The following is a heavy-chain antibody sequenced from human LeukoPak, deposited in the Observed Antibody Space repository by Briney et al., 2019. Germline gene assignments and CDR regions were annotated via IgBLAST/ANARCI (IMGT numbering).Heavy chain of an antibody. CDR2: INHSGST. CDR1: GGSFSGYY. V-gene: IGHV4-34*01. CDR3: ARQEGDYVDH. Sequence: SETLSLTCAVYGGSFSGYYWSWIRQPPGNGLEWIGEINHSGSTNYNPSLKSRVTISVETSKNQFSVNLSSVTAADTAVYYCARQEGDYVDHWGQGTLVTVSS. J-gene: IGHJ4*02.